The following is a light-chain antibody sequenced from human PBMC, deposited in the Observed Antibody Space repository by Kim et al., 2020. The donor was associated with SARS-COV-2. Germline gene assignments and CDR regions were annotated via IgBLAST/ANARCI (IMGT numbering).Light chain of an antibody. V-gene: IGKV3-15*01. Sequence: EIVMTQSPVTLSASPGERATLSCRASQRVSSFLAWYQQKPGQAPRLLIHGASTRATGVTARFSGSGSGTEFTLTISSLQSEDFAVYSCQQYSEWPETFGQGTKVDIK. CDR3: QQYSEWPET. J-gene: IGKJ1*01. CDR1: QRVSSF. CDR2: GAS.